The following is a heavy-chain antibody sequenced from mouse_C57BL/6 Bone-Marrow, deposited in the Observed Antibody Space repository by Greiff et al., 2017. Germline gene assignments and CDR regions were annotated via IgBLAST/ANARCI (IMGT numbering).Heavy chain of an antibody. CDR3: AMYYYGRDAMDY. J-gene: IGHJ4*01. CDR1: GFSLTSYG. CDR2: IWSGGSK. Sequence: QVQLQQSGPGLVQPAQSLSITCTVSGFSLTSYGVHWVRQSPGKGLEWLGVIWSGGSKDYNAAFISRLSISKDNSKSQVFFKMISLQADDTAVYYCAMYYYGRDAMDYWGQGTSVTVSS. V-gene: IGHV2-2*01. D-gene: IGHD1-1*01.